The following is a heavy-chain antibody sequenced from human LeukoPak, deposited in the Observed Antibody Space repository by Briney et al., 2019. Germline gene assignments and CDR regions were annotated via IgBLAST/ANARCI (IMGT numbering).Heavy chain of an antibody. V-gene: IGHV4-59*01. Sequence: ASETLSLTCTVSGGSISSYYWSWIRQPPGKGLEWMGYIYYSGSTNYNPSLRSRVTISVDTSKNQFSLKLTSVTAADTAVYYCARTTEGGYTYGYFYYYYMDVWGKGTTVTISS. CDR1: GGSISSYY. CDR3: ARTTEGGYTYGYFYYYYMDV. D-gene: IGHD5-18*01. CDR2: IYYSGST. J-gene: IGHJ6*03.